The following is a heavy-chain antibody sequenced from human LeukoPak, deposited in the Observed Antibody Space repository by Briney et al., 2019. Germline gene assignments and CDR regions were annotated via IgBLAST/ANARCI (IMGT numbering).Heavy chain of an antibody. CDR2: IYYSGST. V-gene: IGHV4-61*01. J-gene: IGHJ6*04. CDR1: GGSLSSGSYY. D-gene: IGHD6-13*01. Sequence: SETLSLTCTVSGGSLSSGSYYWSWIRQPPGTGLEWIGYIYYSGSTNYNPSLKSRVTISVDTSKNQFSLKLSSVTAADTAVYYCARDRVVSSSSSRSPPPTQYFYGMDVWGKGTTVTVSS. CDR3: ARDRVVSSSSSRSPPPTQYFYGMDV.